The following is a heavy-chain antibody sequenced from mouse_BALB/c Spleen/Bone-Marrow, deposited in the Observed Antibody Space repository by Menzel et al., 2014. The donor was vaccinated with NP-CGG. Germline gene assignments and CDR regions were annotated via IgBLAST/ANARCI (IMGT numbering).Heavy chain of an antibody. CDR3: ARQYGNYFDY. V-gene: IGHV1-80*01. Sequence: VQRVESGAELVRPGSSVKISCKASGYAFSSYWMNWVKQRPGQGLEWIGQIYPGDGDTNYNGKFKGKATLTADKSSSTAYMRLSSLTSEDSAVYFCARQYGNYFDYWGQGTTLTVSS. D-gene: IGHD2-10*02. CDR2: IYPGDGDT. CDR1: GYAFSSYW. J-gene: IGHJ2*01.